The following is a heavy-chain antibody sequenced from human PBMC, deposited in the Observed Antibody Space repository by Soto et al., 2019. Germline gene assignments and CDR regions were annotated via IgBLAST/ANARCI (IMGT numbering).Heavy chain of an antibody. J-gene: IGHJ4*02. CDR1: GGSITSSGYY. CDR2: TSNSGST. Sequence: QVQLQESGPGRLNPSQTLSLTCTVSGGSITSSGYYWSWIRQHPGEGLEWIGFTSNSGSTSYNPSLKSRVTISVDTSSNQFSLNLKSVTAADTAVYYCARGGGSTKVDYWGQGTLVTVSP. CDR3: ARGGGSTKVDY. D-gene: IGHD2-2*01. V-gene: IGHV4-31*03.